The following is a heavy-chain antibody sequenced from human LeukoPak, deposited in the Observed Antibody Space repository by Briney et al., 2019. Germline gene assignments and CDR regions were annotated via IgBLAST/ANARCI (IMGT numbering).Heavy chain of an antibody. CDR1: GFTFSDYD. CDR2: IGTAGDT. Sequence: GGSLRLSCAASGFTFSDYDMHWVRQATGQGLEWVSGIGTAGDTYYAGSVKGRFTISRENAKNSLYLQMKSLRAGDTAVYYCARGSPPFQHWGQGTLVTVSS. J-gene: IGHJ1*01. V-gene: IGHV3-13*01. D-gene: IGHD3-10*01. CDR3: ARGSPPFQH.